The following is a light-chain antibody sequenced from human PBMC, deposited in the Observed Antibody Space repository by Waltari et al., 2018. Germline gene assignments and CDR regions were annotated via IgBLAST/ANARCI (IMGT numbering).Light chain of an antibody. Sequence: EIVVTQSPLSLPVTPGEPASISCRSSQSLVFSNGNNYLDWYLQKPGQSQQLLIYETSNRASGVPDRFSGSGSGTDFTLKISRVETEDVGIYYCMQALQAPYTFGQGTKLEIK. CDR3: MQALQAPYT. CDR2: ETS. J-gene: IGKJ2*01. CDR1: QSLVFSNGNNY. V-gene: IGKV2-28*01.